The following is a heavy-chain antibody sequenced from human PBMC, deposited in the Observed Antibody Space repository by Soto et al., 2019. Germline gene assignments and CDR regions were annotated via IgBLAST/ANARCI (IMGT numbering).Heavy chain of an antibody. Sequence: GGSLRLSCAASGFNFNDYDISWIRQAPGQGLEWLSYISSSGSTIYYADSVRGRFTISRDNAKNTMYLQVNSLRDEDTAVYYCARELSGSVHFDYCGQGTLVTVS. CDR1: GFNFNDYD. CDR2: ISSSGSTI. V-gene: IGHV3-11*01. CDR3: ARELSGSVHFDY. J-gene: IGHJ4*02. D-gene: IGHD3-10*01.